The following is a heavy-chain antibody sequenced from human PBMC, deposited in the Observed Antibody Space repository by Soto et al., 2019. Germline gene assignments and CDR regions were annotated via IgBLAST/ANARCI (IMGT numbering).Heavy chain of an antibody. J-gene: IGHJ5*02. V-gene: IGHV1-2*02. CDR1: GYTFTGYY. Sequence: ASVKVSCKASGYTFTGYYIHWVRQAPGQGLECMGGINPNSGGTSCAQKFQGRVTMTRDTSISTAYMELSRLRSDDTAVYYCARCFFGVDEDWFDPWGQGTLVTVSS. CDR2: INPNSGGT. D-gene: IGHD3-3*01. CDR3: ARCFFGVDEDWFDP.